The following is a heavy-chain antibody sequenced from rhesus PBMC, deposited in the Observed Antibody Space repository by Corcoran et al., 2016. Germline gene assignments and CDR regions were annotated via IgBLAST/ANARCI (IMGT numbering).Heavy chain of an antibody. CDR3: ARLTSGYYTL. Sequence: EVQLVESGGGLVQPGGSLRLSCTGSGFTFGSYYIYWVRQAPGKGLEWVSAINTGGSSTWYQASVKGRFTISKENAKNTLYLQMDSLRAEDTAVYYCARLTSGYYTLWGQGVLVTVSS. D-gene: IGHD3-28*01. CDR1: GFTFGSYY. J-gene: IGHJ4*01. CDR2: INTGGSST. V-gene: IGHV3-8*01.